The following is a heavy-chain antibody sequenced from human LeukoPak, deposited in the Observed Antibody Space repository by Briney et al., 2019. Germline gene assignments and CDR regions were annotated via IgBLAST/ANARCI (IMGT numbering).Heavy chain of an antibody. J-gene: IGHJ4*02. Sequence: EALSLTCTVSGGSISSYYWSWIRQPPGKGLEWIGYIYYSGSTNYNPSLKSRVTISVDTSKNQFSLKLSSVTTADTAVYYCARDLGDGYSDYWGQGTLVTVSS. V-gene: IGHV4-59*01. CDR1: GGSISSYY. CDR2: IYYSGST. CDR3: ARDLGDGYSDY. D-gene: IGHD5-24*01.